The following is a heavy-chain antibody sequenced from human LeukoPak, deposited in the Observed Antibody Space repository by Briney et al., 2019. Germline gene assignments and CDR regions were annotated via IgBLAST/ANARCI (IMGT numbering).Heavy chain of an antibody. CDR1: GGSISPYV. Sequence: KPSETLALTCTVSGGSISPYVWSWIRQPPGKGLEWIGYIYYSGSTNYSPSLKSRVTISVDTSKNQFSLKLSSVTAADTAVYYCARRQTYFDYWGQGTLVTVSS. J-gene: IGHJ4*02. CDR3: ARRQTYFDY. V-gene: IGHV4-59*08. CDR2: IYYSGST.